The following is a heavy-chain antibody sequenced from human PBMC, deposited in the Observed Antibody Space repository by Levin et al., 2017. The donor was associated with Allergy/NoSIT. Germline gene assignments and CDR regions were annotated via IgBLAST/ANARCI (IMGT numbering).Heavy chain of an antibody. CDR2: INHGGST. CDR1: GGSFSGYY. J-gene: IGHJ1*01. Sequence: NPGGSLRLSCAVYGGSFSGYYWSWIRQPPGKGLEWIGEINHGGSTKYNPSLKSRVTISVDMSKNQFSLKLSSVTAADTAVYYCARVDTMIVVITPTGYFQHWGQGTLVTVSS. D-gene: IGHD3-22*01. V-gene: IGHV4-34*01. CDR3: ARVDTMIVVITPTGYFQH.